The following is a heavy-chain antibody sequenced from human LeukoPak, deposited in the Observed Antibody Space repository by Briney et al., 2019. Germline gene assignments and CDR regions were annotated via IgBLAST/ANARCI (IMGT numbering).Heavy chain of an antibody. D-gene: IGHD2-15*01. J-gene: IGHJ4*02. V-gene: IGHV5-51*01. CDR1: GYSFTTYW. CDR2: IYPGDSDT. Sequence: GESLKISCKGSGYSFTTYWIGWVRQMPGKGLEWMGIIYPGDSDTRYSPSFQGQVTISVDKSISTACLQWSSLKASDTAMYYCARARYCSGGSCYAEYWGQGTLVTVSS. CDR3: ARARYCSGGSCYAEY.